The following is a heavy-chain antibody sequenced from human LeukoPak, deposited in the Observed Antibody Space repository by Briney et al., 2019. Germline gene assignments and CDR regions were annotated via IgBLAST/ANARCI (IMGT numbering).Heavy chain of an antibody. CDR1: GGSFSGYY. J-gene: IGHJ4*02. CDR3: ARGRLGYSYGYGVLDY. D-gene: IGHD5-18*01. Sequence: PSETLSLTCAVYGGSFSGYYWSWIRQPPGKGLEWIGEINHSGSTNYNPSLKSRVTISVDTSKNQLSLKLSSVTAADTAVYYCARGRLGYSYGYGVLDYWGQGTLVTVSS. V-gene: IGHV4-34*01. CDR2: INHSGST.